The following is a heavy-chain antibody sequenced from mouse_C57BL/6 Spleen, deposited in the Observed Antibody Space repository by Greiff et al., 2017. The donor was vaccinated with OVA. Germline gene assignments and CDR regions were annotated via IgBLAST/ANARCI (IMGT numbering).Heavy chain of an antibody. CDR3: TTAPSSYAMDY. Sequence: EVQLQESGAELVRPGASVKLSCTASGFNIKDDYMHWVKQRPEQGLEWIGWIDPENGDTEYASKFQGKATITADTSSNTAYLQLSSLTSEDTAVYYCTTAPSSYAMDYWGQGTSVTVSS. D-gene: IGHD6-1*01. V-gene: IGHV14-4*01. CDR1: GFNIKDDY. J-gene: IGHJ4*01. CDR2: IDPENGDT.